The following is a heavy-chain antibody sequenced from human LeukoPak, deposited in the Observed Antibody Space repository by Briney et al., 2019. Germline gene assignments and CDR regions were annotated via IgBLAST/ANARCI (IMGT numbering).Heavy chain of an antibody. CDR2: IKQDGSEK. CDR3: AKHQNKGFDY. V-gene: IGHV3-7*03. Sequence: PGGSLRLSCAASGFTFSSYWMSWVRQAPGKGLEWVANIKQDGSEKYYVDSVKGRFTISRDNSKNTLYLQMNSLRAEDTAVYYCAKHQNKGFDYWGQGTLVTVSS. J-gene: IGHJ4*02. CDR1: GFTFSSYW.